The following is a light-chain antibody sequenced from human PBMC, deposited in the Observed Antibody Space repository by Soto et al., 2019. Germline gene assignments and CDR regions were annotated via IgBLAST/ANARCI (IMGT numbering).Light chain of an antibody. CDR1: EDISNY. CDR3: QQYENLRLHT. V-gene: IGKV1-33*01. Sequence: DIQMTQSPSSLSASVGERVTITCRANEDISNYLNWYQQKPGRAPKLLIYDASTLETGVPSRISGSGSGTHFTFTISSLQPEDVGTYYWQQYENLRLHTFGPGTKL. CDR2: DAS. J-gene: IGKJ2*01.